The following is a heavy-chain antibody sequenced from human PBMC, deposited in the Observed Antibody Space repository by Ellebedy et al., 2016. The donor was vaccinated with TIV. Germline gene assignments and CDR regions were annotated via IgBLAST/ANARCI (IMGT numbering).Heavy chain of an antibody. CDR3: AREEAFSTGFDFFDY. Sequence: GESLKISXAASGFTFDDYGINWVRQAPGKGLEWVSGISWNGGTTGYADSVKGRFTISRDNAKNSLYLQMNSLRAEDTALYHCAREEAFSTGFDFFDYWGQGTLVTVSS. D-gene: IGHD4-17*01. V-gene: IGHV3-20*01. CDR1: GFTFDDYG. J-gene: IGHJ4*02. CDR2: ISWNGGTT.